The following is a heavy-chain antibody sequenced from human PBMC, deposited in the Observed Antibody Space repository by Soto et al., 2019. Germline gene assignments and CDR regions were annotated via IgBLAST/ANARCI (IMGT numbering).Heavy chain of an antibody. CDR1: GFTFSSYA. J-gene: IGHJ3*02. Sequence: EVQLLESGGGLVQPGGSLRLSCASSGFTFSSYAMSWVRQAPGKGLEWVSAISGSGGITYYADSVKGRFTISRDNSKNTLYLQMNSLRAEDTAVYYCALRQWLVHDGAFDIWGQGTMVTVSS. CDR3: ALRQWLVHDGAFDI. CDR2: ISGSGGIT. D-gene: IGHD6-19*01. V-gene: IGHV3-23*01.